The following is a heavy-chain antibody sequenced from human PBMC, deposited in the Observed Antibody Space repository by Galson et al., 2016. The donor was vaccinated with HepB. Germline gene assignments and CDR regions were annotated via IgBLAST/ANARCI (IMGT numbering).Heavy chain of an antibody. J-gene: IGHJ5*02. V-gene: IGHV3-23*01. CDR2: IGGSGISR. CDR3: AKNGNFHTS. Sequence: SLRLSCAASGFTFSNSAMPWVRQAPGKGLEWVSTIGGSGISRSYADSVKGRFTISRDNSKNTVYLQMNSLRIEDTALYYCAKNGNFHTSWGQGTLVTVSS. D-gene: IGHD1-26*01. CDR1: GFTFSNSA.